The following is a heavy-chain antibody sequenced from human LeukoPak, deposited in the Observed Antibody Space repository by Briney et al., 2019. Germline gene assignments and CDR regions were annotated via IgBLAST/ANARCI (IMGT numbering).Heavy chain of an antibody. CDR3: ARDGFTYYYDSSGSKTDGYFDY. Sequence: GGSLRLSCAASGFTFSSYWMSWVRQAPGKGLEWVANIKQDGSEKYYVDSVKGRFTISRDNAKNSLYLQMNSLRAEDTAVYYCARDGFTYYYDSSGSKTDGYFDYWGQGTLVTVSS. D-gene: IGHD3-22*01. V-gene: IGHV3-7*03. J-gene: IGHJ4*02. CDR1: GFTFSSYW. CDR2: IKQDGSEK.